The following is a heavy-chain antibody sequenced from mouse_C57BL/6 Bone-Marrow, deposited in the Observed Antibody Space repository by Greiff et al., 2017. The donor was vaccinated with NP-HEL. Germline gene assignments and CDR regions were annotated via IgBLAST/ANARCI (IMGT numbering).Heavy chain of an antibody. J-gene: IGHJ3*01. CDR1: GYTFTSYG. D-gene: IGHD2-4*01. V-gene: IGHV1-81*01. CDR3: ARDYDY. CDR2: IYPRSGNT. Sequence: QVQLQQSGAELARPGASVKLSCKASGYTFTSYGISWVKQRTGQGLEWIGEIYPRSGNTYYNEKFKGKATLTADKSSSTAYMELRSLTSEDSAVYFCARDYDYWGQGTLVTVSA.